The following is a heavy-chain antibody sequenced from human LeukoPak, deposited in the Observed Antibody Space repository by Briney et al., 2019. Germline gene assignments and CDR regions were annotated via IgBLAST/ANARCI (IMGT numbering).Heavy chain of an antibody. J-gene: IGHJ5*02. CDR3: ARGGYGDYNNWFDP. CDR2: ISSSSSYT. V-gene: IGHV3-11*05. Sequence: GGSLRLSCAASGFTFSDYYMSWIRQAPGKGLEWISYISSSSSYTNYADSVNGRFTISRDNAKNSLYLQMNSLRAEDTAVYYCARGGYGDYNNWFDPWGQGTLVIVSS. D-gene: IGHD4-17*01. CDR1: GFTFSDYY.